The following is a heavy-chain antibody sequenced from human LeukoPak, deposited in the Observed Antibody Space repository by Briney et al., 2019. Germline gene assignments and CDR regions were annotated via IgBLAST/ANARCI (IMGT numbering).Heavy chain of an antibody. CDR1: GFTFSSHA. Sequence: GGSLRLSCAASGFTFSSHAMSWVRQAPGKGLEWVSAISGSGGSTYYADSVKGRFTISRDNSKNTLYLQMNSLRAEGTAVYYCAKDRSRNWNEPTVFDYWGQGTLVTVSS. CDR2: ISGSGGST. V-gene: IGHV3-23*01. D-gene: IGHD1-20*01. J-gene: IGHJ4*02. CDR3: AKDRSRNWNEPTVFDY.